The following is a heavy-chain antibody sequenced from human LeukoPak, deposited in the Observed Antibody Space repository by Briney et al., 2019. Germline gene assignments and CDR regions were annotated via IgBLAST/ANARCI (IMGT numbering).Heavy chain of an antibody. Sequence: SETLSLTCTVSGGSISSYYWSWIRQPPGKGLEWIGYIYYSGSTNYNPSLKSRVTISVDTSKNQFSLKLSSVTAADTAVYYRARGAESGSYYFDYWGQGTLVTVSS. J-gene: IGHJ4*02. CDR3: ARGAESGSYYFDY. CDR1: GGSISSYY. CDR2: IYYSGST. D-gene: IGHD3-10*01. V-gene: IGHV4-59*01.